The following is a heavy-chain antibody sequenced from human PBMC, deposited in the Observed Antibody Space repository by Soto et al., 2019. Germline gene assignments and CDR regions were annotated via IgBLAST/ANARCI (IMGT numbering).Heavy chain of an antibody. J-gene: IGHJ4*02. CDR2: IYYSGST. V-gene: IGHV4-31*03. CDR3: ARGEKWRDTDYFDY. CDR1: GGSISSGGYY. Sequence: QVQLHESGPGLVKPSQTLSLTCTVSGGSISSGGYYWSWIRQHPGKGLEWLGYIYYSGSTYYNPSLKSRVTISVDTSKDQFSLKLSSVTAADTAVYYCARGEKWRDTDYFDYWGQGTLVTVAS. D-gene: IGHD5-18*01.